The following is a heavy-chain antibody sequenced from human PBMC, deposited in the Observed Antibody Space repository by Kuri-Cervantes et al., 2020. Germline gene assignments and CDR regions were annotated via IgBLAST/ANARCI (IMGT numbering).Heavy chain of an antibody. V-gene: IGHV4-34*01. CDR3: ARAKIVLRRVAFDI. CDR2: INHSGST. Sequence: SETLSLTSAVYGGSFSGYYWSWIRQPPGKGLEWIGEINHSGSTNYNPSLKSRVTISVDTSKNQFSLKLSSVTAADTAVYYCARAKIVLRRVAFDIWGQGTMVTVSS. J-gene: IGHJ3*02. D-gene: IGHD2/OR15-2a*01. CDR1: GGSFSGYY.